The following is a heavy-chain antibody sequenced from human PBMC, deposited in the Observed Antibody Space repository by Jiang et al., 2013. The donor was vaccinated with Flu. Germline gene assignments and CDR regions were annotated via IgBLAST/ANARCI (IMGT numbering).Heavy chain of an antibody. CDR2: ISFDGSNK. V-gene: IGHV3-30*18. D-gene: IGHD2-21*01. Sequence: VQLLESGGGVVQPGRSLRLSCELSGFTFSDYGMHWVRQAPGKGLEWVAVISFDGSNKNYADSVKGRFTIARDDSKNTLSLEMNNLRAEDTAVYYCAKDITVFCGGDCSVFDYWGQGTLVTVSS. CDR3: AKDITVFCGGDCSVFDY. J-gene: IGHJ4*02. CDR1: GFTFSDYG.